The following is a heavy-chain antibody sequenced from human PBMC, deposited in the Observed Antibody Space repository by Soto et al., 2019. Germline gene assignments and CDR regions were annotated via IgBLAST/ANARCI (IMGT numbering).Heavy chain of an antibody. D-gene: IGHD1-26*01. CDR2: INPSGGST. CDR1: GYTFTSYY. Sequence: QVQLVQSGAEVKKPGASVKVSCKASGYTFTSYYMHWVRQAPGQGLEWMGIINPSGGSTSYAQKFQGRVTMTRATSTSTVYRETSSLRSEDTAVYYCARWRELGVWFDPWGQGTLVTVSS. J-gene: IGHJ5*02. V-gene: IGHV1-46*01. CDR3: ARWRELGVWFDP.